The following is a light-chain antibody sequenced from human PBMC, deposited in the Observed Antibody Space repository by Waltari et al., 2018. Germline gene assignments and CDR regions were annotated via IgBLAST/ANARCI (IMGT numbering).Light chain of an antibody. CDR1: QSVSNS. Sequence: PGARATLSCRASQSVSNSLAWYRQKPGQAPSLLIYDASTRAAGIPDRFSGSGSGTDFTLTIISLEPEDFAVYYCQLRTGWPMTFGQGTRLEIK. CDR2: DAS. CDR3: QLRTGWPMT. J-gene: IGKJ5*01. V-gene: IGKV3-11*01.